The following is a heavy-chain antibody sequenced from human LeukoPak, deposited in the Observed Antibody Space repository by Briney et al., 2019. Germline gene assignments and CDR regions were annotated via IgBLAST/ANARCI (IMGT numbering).Heavy chain of an antibody. CDR2: ISGSGGST. CDR3: ARGERWLLPPTDY. V-gene: IGHV3-23*01. Sequence: GGSLRLSCAASGFTFSTYAMSWVRQAPGKGLEWVSTISGSGGSTYYADSVKGRFTISRDNARNSLYLQMNSLRADDTAVYYCARGERWLLPPTDYWGQGTLVTVSS. J-gene: IGHJ4*02. D-gene: IGHD5-24*01. CDR1: GFTFSTYA.